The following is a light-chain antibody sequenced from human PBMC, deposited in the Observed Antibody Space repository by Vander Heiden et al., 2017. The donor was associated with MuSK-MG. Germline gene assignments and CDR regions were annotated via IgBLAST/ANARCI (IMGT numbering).Light chain of an antibody. J-gene: IGKJ2*01. V-gene: IGKV1-39*01. CDR3: QQSYSSYT. Sequence: DIQMTQSPSSLSASVGDRVTITCRASQTISTYLSWYQQKPGKAPKLLIYAASSLQSGVPSRFSGSGSGTDFTLTSSRLQPEDFATYYWQQSYSSYTFGQGTKLEIK. CDR2: AAS. CDR1: QTISTY.